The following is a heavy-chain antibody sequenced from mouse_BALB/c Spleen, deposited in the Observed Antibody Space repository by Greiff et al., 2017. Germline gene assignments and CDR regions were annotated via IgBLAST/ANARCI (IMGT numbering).Heavy chain of an antibody. CDR1: GYTFTDYN. CDR2: INPNNGGT. D-gene: IGHD2-1*01. Sequence: EVQLHQSGPELVKPGASVKIPCKASGYTFTDYNMDWVKQSHGKSLEWIGDINPNNGGTIYNQKFKGKATLTVDKSSSTAYMELRSLTSEDTAVYYCARGGSYGNYFAWFAYWGQGTLVTVSA. J-gene: IGHJ3*01. V-gene: IGHV1-18*01. CDR3: ARGGSYGNYFAWFAY.